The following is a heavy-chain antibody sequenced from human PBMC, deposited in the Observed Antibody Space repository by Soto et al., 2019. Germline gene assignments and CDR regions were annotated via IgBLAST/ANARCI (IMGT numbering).Heavy chain of an antibody. V-gene: IGHV1-69*01. Sequence: QVQLVQSGAEVKKPGSSVKVSCKASGGTFSSYAISWVRQAPGQGLEWMGGIIPIFGTANYAQKFQGRVTITADESTSTAYMELSSLRSEDTAVYYCARDPLPTYYYDSSGGGVWGQGTLVTVSS. J-gene: IGHJ4*02. D-gene: IGHD3-22*01. CDR2: IIPIFGTA. CDR1: GGTFSSYA. CDR3: ARDPLPTYYYDSSGGGV.